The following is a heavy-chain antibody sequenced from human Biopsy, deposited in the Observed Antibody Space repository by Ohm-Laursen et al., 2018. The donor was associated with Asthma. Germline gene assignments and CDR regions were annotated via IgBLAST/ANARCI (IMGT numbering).Heavy chain of an antibody. CDR3: ASDFPKDYVRYNFQF. CDR1: GYNLTDLS. V-gene: IGHV1-24*01. D-gene: IGHD4-17*01. J-gene: IGHJ4*02. CDR2: HDHEEGGT. Sequence: ASVKVSCKISGYNLTDLSMHWVRQAPGQGLEWMGGHDHEEGGTVNARRFQGRVAMTEDTSTDTAYMELSSLSSDDTAVYYCASDFPKDYVRYNFQFWGQGTLVTVSS.